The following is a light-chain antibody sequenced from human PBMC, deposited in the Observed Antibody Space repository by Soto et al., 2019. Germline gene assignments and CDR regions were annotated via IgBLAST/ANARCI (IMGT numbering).Light chain of an antibody. CDR3: AAWDDSLNGPV. CDR2: TIN. J-gene: IGLJ2*01. Sequence: QPVLTQPPSASGTPGQRVTISCSGSSSNIGRNIVNWYQQLPGTAPKLLIYTINQRPSGVPDRFSGSRSGTSASLAISGLQSEDEADYYCAAWDDSLNGPVFGGGTKLTVL. V-gene: IGLV1-44*01. CDR1: SSNIGRNI.